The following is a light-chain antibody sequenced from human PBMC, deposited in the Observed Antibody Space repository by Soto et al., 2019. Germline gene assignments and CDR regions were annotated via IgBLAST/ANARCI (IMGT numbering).Light chain of an antibody. J-gene: IGKJ1*01. CDR2: GAS. CDR3: LQNYNYPWT. Sequence: IQMTQSPSALSASVGDRVTITCRASQSISTYLEWFQQKPGKAPKLLIYGASSLQSGVPSRFSGSGSGTQFTLTISSLQPEDVATYYCLQNYNYPWTFGQGTKVEIK. CDR1: QSISTY. V-gene: IGKV1-6*01.